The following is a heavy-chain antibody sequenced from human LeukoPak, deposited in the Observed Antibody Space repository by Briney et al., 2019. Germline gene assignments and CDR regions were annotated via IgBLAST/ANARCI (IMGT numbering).Heavy chain of an antibody. CDR1: GFTFSDYT. CDR2: ISSSTGYI. Sequence: GGSLRLSCEASGFTFSDYTMNWVRQAPGKGLEWVSSISSSTGYIYYADSVKGRFTISRDNAKNSLYLQMNSLRAEDTAVYYCARDPAGGTYYFHYWGQGTLVTVSS. CDR3: ARDPAGGTYYFHY. V-gene: IGHV3-21*01. D-gene: IGHD6-13*01. J-gene: IGHJ4*02.